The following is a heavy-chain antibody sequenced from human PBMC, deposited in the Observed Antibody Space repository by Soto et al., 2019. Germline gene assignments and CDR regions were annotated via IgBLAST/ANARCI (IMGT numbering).Heavy chain of an antibody. D-gene: IGHD3-22*01. CDR3: ARVAPDSRVNAKWYFAL. V-gene: IGHV3-53*04. CDR2: IYSGRTT. Sequence: EVQLVESGGGLVQPGGSLRLSCAVSGFTVISNYMSWVRQAPGKGLECVSVIYSGRTTHYADSVKGRFTISRHDSKNTVYVQRNSLTAEDTAVYYCARVAPDSRVNAKWYFALGGRGTLVTVSS. J-gene: IGHJ2*01. CDR1: GFTVISNY.